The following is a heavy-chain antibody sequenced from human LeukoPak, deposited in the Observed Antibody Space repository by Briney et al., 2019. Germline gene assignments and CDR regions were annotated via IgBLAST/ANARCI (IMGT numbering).Heavy chain of an antibody. D-gene: IGHD3-10*01. J-gene: IGHJ4*02. CDR3: ARKLGGYGSGSLGY. CDR2: ISSSSSYI. V-gene: IGHV3-21*01. Sequence: GGSLRLSCAASGFTFSSYWMSWVRQAPGKGLEWVSSISSSSSYIYYADSVKGRFTISRDNAKNSLYQQMNSLRAEDTAVYYCARKLGGYGSGSLGYWGQGTLVTVSS. CDR1: GFTFSSYW.